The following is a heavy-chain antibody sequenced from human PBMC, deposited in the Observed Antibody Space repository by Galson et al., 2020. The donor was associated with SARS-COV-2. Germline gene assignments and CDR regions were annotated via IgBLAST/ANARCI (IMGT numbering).Heavy chain of an antibody. CDR1: GFNFDEYT. CDR2: ISWEGAIT. Sequence: GESLKISCAASGFNFDEYTMHWVRQPPGKGLEWVSLISWEGAITYYAPSVTGRFTMSRDNSRNSLYLQMSSLKTEDTALYYCARGASGHNFDFWGQGTPVTVSS. J-gene: IGHJ4*02. CDR3: ARGASGHNFDF. V-gene: IGHV3-43*01.